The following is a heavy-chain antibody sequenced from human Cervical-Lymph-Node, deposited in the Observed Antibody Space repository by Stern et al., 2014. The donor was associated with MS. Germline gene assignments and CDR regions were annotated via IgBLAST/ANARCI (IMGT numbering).Heavy chain of an antibody. CDR2: ISYDGNDK. V-gene: IGHV3-30*18. J-gene: IGHJ4*02. CDR1: GFAFRSYA. CDR3: AKELVQQVAPFDS. Sequence: MQLVESGGGVVQPGKSLRLSCAASGFAFRSYALQWVRQAPGKGLEWVAFISYDGNDKFYADSVKGRFTISRDNSKNTLSLQMNSLRPEDTAVYYCAKELVQQVAPFDSWGQGTLVIVSS. D-gene: IGHD6-13*01.